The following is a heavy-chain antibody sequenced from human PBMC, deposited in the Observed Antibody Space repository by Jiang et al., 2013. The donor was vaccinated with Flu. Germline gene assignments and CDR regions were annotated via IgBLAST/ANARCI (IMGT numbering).Heavy chain of an antibody. J-gene: IGHJ4*02. CDR2: IKQDGSEK. CDR3: ARRDSGSYFAYYFDY. CDR1: GFTFSSYW. D-gene: IGHD1-26*01. V-gene: IGHV3-7*05. Sequence: QLLESGGGLVQPGGSLRLSCAASGFTFSSYWMSWVRQAPGKGLEWVANIKQDGSEKYYVDSVKGRFTISRDNAKNSLYLQMNSLRAEDTAVYYCARRDSGSYFAYYFDYWGQGTLVTVSS.